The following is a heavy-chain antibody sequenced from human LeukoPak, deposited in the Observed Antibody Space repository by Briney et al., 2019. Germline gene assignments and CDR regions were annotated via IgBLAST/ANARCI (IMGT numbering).Heavy chain of an antibody. CDR2: ISAYNGYA. J-gene: IGHJ4*02. CDR3: ARNDSSAYDY. D-gene: IGHD2-15*01. V-gene: IGHV1-18*01. Sequence: ASVKVSCKASGYTFTSYGISWVRQAPGQGLEWMGWISAYNGYAKYAQNVQGRVTMTTDTSTSTAYMDLRSLRSDDTAVYFCARNDSSAYDYWGQGTLVTVSS. CDR1: GYTFTSYG.